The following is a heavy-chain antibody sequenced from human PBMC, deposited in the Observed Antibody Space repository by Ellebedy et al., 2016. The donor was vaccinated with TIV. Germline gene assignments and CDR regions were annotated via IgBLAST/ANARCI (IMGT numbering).Heavy chain of an antibody. Sequence: MPSETLSLTCTVSGGSISSYFWSWIRQPPGKGLEWIGHISYSVSTDYNPSLKSRVAISVDTSNNQLSLRLSSVTAADTAVYYCARYYASGWNYFDCWGQGTLVTVSS. V-gene: IGHV4-59*08. CDR2: ISYSVST. D-gene: IGHD6-19*01. CDR3: ARYYASGWNYFDC. J-gene: IGHJ4*02. CDR1: GGSISSYF.